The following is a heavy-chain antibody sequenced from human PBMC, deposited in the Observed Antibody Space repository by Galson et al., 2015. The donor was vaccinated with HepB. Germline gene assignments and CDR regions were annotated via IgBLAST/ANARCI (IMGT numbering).Heavy chain of an antibody. CDR3: ARFSPYLWFGESSRGWFDP. CDR1: GGSISSYY. Sequence: SETLSLTCTVSGGSISSYYWSWIRQPPGKGLEWIGYIYSSGSTNYNPSLKSRVTISVDTSKNQFSLKLSSVTAADTAVYYCARFSPYLWFGESSRGWFDPWGQGTLVTVSS. V-gene: IGHV4-59*01. CDR2: IYSSGST. D-gene: IGHD3-10*01. J-gene: IGHJ5*02.